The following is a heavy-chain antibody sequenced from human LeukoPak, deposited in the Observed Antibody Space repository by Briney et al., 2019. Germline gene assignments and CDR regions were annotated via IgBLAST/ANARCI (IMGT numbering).Heavy chain of an antibody. CDR2: IWYDGSNK. D-gene: IGHD3-9*01. J-gene: IGHJ4*02. CDR1: GFTFSSYG. CDR3: AKTANPYDILTYIDY. Sequence: PGGSLRLSCAASGFTFSSYGMHWVRQAPGKGLEWVAVIWYDGSNKYYADSVKGRFTISRDNSKNTLYLQMNSLRAEDTAVYYCAKTANPYDILTYIDYWGQGTLVTVSS. V-gene: IGHV3-30*02.